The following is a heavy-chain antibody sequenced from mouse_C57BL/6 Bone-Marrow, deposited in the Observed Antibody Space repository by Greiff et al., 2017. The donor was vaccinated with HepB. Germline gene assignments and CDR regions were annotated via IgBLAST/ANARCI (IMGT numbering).Heavy chain of an antibody. CDR3: ARQGGYDYVYAMDY. D-gene: IGHD2-4*01. V-gene: IGHV5-12*01. J-gene: IGHJ4*01. Sequence: EVMLVESGGGLVQPGGSLKLSCAASGFTFSDYYMYWVRQTPEKRLEWVAYISNGGGSTYYPDTVKGRFTISRDNAKNTLYLQMSRLKSEDTAMYYCARQGGYDYVYAMDYWGQGTSVTVSS. CDR1: GFTFSDYY. CDR2: ISNGGGST.